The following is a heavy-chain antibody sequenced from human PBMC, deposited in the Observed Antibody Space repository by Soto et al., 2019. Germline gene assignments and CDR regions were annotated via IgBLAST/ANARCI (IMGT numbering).Heavy chain of an antibody. CDR2: IYHSGSS. V-gene: IGHV4-39*01. D-gene: IGHD3-10*01. Sequence: SETLSLTCTVSGGCIRSNNYYWGWIRQPPGKGLELIGSIYHSGSSNYNPSLKSRVALSVDTSKNQFSLKLSSVTDADTAVYYCANTVVTWGDYFDYWGQGTLVTVSS. CDR1: GGCIRSNNYY. CDR3: ANTVVTWGDYFDY. J-gene: IGHJ4*02.